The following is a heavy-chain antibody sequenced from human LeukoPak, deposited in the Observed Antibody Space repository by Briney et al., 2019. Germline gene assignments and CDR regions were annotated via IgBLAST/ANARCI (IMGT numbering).Heavy chain of an antibody. D-gene: IGHD5-18*01. CDR2: IRYDGSIK. V-gene: IGHV3-30*02. CDR1: GFTFSSYG. CDR3: AKDKYSPFDY. J-gene: IGHJ4*02. Sequence: PGGSLRLPCAASGFTFSSYGLHWVRQAPGKGLEWVAFIRYDGSIKYYADSVKGRFTISRDNSKNTLYLQMNSLRAEDTAVYYCAKDKYSPFDYWGQGTLVTVSS.